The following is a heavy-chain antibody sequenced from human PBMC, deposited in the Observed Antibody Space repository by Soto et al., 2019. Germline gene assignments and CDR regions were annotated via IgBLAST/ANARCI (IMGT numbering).Heavy chain of an antibody. CDR1: GFTFSSYS. Sequence: PGEPLKISCATAGFTFSSYSMNWVRQAPGKGLEWVSSISSSSSYIYYADSVKGRFTISRDNAKNSLYLQMNSLRAEDTAVYYCARDRLEGNNSFDPCGQGTLVTVSS. CDR2: ISSSSSYI. D-gene: IGHD3-3*01. CDR3: ARDRLEGNNSFDP. V-gene: IGHV3-21*01. J-gene: IGHJ5*02.